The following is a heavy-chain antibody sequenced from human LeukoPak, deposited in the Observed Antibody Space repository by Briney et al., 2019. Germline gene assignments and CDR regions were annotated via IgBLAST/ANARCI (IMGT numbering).Heavy chain of an antibody. CDR2: IWYDGSNK. J-gene: IGHJ3*02. CDR1: GFTFSSYG. CDR3: AKPTMIVVAAYAFDI. V-gene: IGHV3-33*06. Sequence: GGSLRLSCAASGFTFSSYGMHWVRQAPGKGLEWVAVIWYDGSNKYYADSVKGRFTISRDNSKNTLYLQMDSLRAEDTAVYYCAKPTMIVVAAYAFDIWGQGTMVTVSS. D-gene: IGHD3-22*01.